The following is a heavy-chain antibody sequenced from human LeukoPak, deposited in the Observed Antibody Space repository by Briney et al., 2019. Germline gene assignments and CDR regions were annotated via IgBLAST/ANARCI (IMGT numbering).Heavy chain of an antibody. J-gene: IGHJ4*02. CDR3: ARDAYSSGWPDY. CDR2: IIPILGIA. D-gene: IGHD6-19*01. V-gene: IGHV1-69*04. CDR1: GGTFSSYA. Sequence: ASAKLSCKASGGTFSSYAISWVRQAPGQGLEWMGRIIPILGIANYAQKFQGRVTITADKSTSTAYMELSSLRSEDTAVYYCARDAYSSGWPDYWGQGTLVTVSS.